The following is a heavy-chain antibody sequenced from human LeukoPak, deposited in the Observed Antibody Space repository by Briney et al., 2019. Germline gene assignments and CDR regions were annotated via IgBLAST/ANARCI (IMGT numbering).Heavy chain of an antibody. J-gene: IGHJ2*01. V-gene: IGHV1-8*01. Sequence: ASVRVSCKASGYPFTTYDINWVRKATGQGLEWMGWMNPSSGYTGYSQKFQGRVTMTRNTSITTAYRELSGLRSEDTAVYYCARISDHNWYFDLWGRGTLVTVSS. CDR1: GYPFTTYD. CDR3: ARISDHNWYFDL. D-gene: IGHD1-14*01. CDR2: MNPSSGYT.